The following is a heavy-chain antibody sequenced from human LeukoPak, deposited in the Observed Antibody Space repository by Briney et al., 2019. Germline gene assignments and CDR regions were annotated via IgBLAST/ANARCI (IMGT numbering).Heavy chain of an antibody. CDR2: LKGDGET. V-gene: IGHV3-53*01. CDR3: AKASLVSSADAVL. D-gene: IGHD3-16*01. Sequence: GSLRLSCVASGFIVRDYAMSWVRQTPAGGLEWVSSLKGDGETFYTDSVNGGFTFYRDHSRNTVYLQLSMLRVEDTAVYYWAKASLVSSADAVLWGQGSLATVS. J-gene: IGHJ4*02. CDR1: GFIVRDYA.